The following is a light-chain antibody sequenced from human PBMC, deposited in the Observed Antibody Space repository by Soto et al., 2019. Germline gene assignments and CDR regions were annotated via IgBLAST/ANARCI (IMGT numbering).Light chain of an antibody. V-gene: IGLV2-23*01. CDR3: CSYAGNRIFI. CDR1: SSDVGAYDL. Sequence: QSALTQPASVSGSPGQSITISCIGTSSDVGAYDLVSWYQQHPGTAPRLIIYENIRRPSTISSRFSGSKSGNTASLTISGIQAEDEANYHFCSYAGNRIFIFGGGPKLTVL. CDR2: ENI. J-gene: IGLJ2*01.